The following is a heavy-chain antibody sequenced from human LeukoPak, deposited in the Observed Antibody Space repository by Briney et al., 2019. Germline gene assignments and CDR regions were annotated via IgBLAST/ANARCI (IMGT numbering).Heavy chain of an antibody. CDR3: ARVGYCSGGSCYAHDY. V-gene: IGHV4-34*01. CDR1: GGSFSGYY. J-gene: IGHJ4*02. CDR2: INHSGST. D-gene: IGHD2-15*01. Sequence: PSETLSLTCAVYGGSFSGYYWSWIRQPPGKGLEWIGEINHSGSTNYNPSLKSRVTISVDTSKNQFSLKLSFVTAADTAVYYCARVGYCSGGSCYAHDYWGQGTLVTVSS.